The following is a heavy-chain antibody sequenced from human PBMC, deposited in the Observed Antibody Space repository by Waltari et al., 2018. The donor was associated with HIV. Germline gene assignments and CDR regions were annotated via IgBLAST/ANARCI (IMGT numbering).Heavy chain of an antibody. J-gene: IGHJ5*02. CDR1: GDSISSSSYY. D-gene: IGHD2-21*02. V-gene: IGHV4-39*01. Sequence: QLQLQELGPGLVKPSETLSLPCNVSGDSISSSSYYWGWIRQPPGKGLEWIGSISYSGSTYYNPSLKSRVTISVDTSKNQFSLKLSSVTAADTAVYYCARRAVVVTAKGPFDPWGQGTLVTVSS. CDR3: ARRAVVVTAKGPFDP. CDR2: ISYSGST.